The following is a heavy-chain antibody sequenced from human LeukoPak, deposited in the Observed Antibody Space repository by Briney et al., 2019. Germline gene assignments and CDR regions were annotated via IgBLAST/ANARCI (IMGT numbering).Heavy chain of an antibody. Sequence: PGGSLRLSCAASGIIFHDYSMHWVRQVPGKGLEWVAGITWDSTGIGYADSVKGRFIISRDNSKNTLYLQMNSLRAEDTAVYYCAKDFELLWFGEPHYFDYWGQGTLVTVSS. CDR2: ITWDSTGI. J-gene: IGHJ4*02. V-gene: IGHV3-9*01. D-gene: IGHD3-10*01. CDR1: GIIFHDYS. CDR3: AKDFELLWFGEPHYFDY.